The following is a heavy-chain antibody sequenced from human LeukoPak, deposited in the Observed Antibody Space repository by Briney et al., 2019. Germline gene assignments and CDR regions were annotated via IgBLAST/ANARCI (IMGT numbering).Heavy chain of an antibody. V-gene: IGHV3-30*02. D-gene: IGHD3-3*01. CDR2: ILYDGSNK. Sequence: GGSLRLSCAASGFTFSSYGMHWVRQAPGKGLEWVAFILYDGSNKYYADSVKGRFTISRDNSKNTLYLQMNSLRAEDTAVYYCAKPYYDFWSGYYYPRDYFDYWGQGTLVTVSS. CDR3: AKPYYDFWSGYYYPRDYFDY. J-gene: IGHJ4*02. CDR1: GFTFSSYG.